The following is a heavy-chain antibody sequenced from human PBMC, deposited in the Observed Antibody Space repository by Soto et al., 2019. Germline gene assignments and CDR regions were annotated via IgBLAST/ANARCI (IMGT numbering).Heavy chain of an antibody. V-gene: IGHV3-11*01. CDR3: ARGQYYYDSSGYPGAFDI. D-gene: IGHD3-22*01. J-gene: IGHJ3*02. CDR2: ISSSGSTI. CDR1: GFTFSDYY. Sequence: PGGPLRLSCAASGFTFSDYYMSWIRQAPGKGLEWVSYISSSGSTIYYADSVKGRFTISRDNAKNSLYLQMNSLRAEDTAVYYCARGQYYYDSSGYPGAFDIWGQGTMVTVSS.